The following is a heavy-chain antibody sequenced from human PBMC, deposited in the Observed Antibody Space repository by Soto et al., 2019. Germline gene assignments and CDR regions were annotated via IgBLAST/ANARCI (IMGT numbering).Heavy chain of an antibody. CDR3: ARDRGYSSSSLYYYYGMDV. J-gene: IGHJ6*02. CDR2: IYYSGST. Sequence: PSETLSLTCTVSGGSISSYYWSWIRQPPGKGLEWIGYIYYSGSTNYNPSLKSRVTISVDTSKNQFSLKLSSVTAADTAVYYCARDRGYSSSSLYYYYGMDVWGQGTTVTV. CDR1: GGSISSYY. D-gene: IGHD6-13*01. V-gene: IGHV4-59*01.